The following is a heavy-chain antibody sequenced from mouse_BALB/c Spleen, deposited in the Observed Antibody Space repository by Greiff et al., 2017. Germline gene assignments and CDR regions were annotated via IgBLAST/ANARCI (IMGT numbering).Heavy chain of an antibody. J-gene: IGHJ2*01. CDR1: GYTFTSYY. Sequence: QVQLKESGPELVKPGASVRISCKASGYTFTSYYIHWVKQRPGQGLEWIGWIYPGNVNTKYNEKFKGKATLTADKSSSTAYMQLSSLTSEDSAVYFCARGDYCGHFDYWGQGTTLTVSS. D-gene: IGHD1-2*01. CDR2: IYPGNVNT. V-gene: IGHV1S56*01. CDR3: ARGDYCGHFDY.